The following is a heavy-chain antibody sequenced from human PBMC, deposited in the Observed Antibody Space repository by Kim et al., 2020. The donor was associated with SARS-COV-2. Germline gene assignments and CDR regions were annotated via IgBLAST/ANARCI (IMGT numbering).Heavy chain of an antibody. CDR1: GGSFSGYF. CDR2: INHSGST. V-gene: IGHV4-34*01. D-gene: IGHD3-10*01. Sequence: SETLSLTCAVYGGSFSGYFWNWIRQPPGKGLEWIGEINHSGSTRYNPSLKSRVTMSVDTSKNQISLKLTSVTAADTAVYYCARYGLSGEAFDVWGQGTLV. CDR3: ARYGLSGEAFDV. J-gene: IGHJ3*01.